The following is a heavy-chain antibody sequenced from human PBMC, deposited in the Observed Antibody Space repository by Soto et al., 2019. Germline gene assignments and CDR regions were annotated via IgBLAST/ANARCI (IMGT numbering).Heavy chain of an antibody. CDR1: GGSISSSSYS. CDR2: IYHSGST. V-gene: IGHV4-30-2*01. D-gene: IGHD2-2*01. CDR3: ARGYCSSTSCFDP. Sequence: SETLSLTCTVSGGSISSSSYSWSWIRQPPGKGLEWIGYIYHSGSTYYNPSLKSRVTISVDRSKNQFSLKLSSVTAADTAVYYCARGYCSSTSCFDPWGQGTLVTVSS. J-gene: IGHJ5*02.